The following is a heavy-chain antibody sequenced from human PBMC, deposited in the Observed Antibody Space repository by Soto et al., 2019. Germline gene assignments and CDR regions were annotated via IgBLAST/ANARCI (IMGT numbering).Heavy chain of an antibody. D-gene: IGHD2-2*01. J-gene: IGHJ5*02. CDR1: GFTFSSYW. V-gene: IGHV3-74*01. Sequence: GGSLRLSCAASGFTFSSYWMHWVHQAPGKGLVWVSRINSDGSSTSYADSVKGRFTISRDNAKNTLYLKMNSLRAEDTAVYYCARDLRGGYQLPSNWFDPWGQGTLVTVSS. CDR2: INSDGSST. CDR3: ARDLRGGYQLPSNWFDP.